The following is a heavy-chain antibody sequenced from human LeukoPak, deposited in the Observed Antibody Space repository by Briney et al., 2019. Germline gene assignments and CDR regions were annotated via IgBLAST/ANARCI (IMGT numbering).Heavy chain of an antibody. J-gene: IGHJ6*02. D-gene: IGHD6-6*01. CDR3: ARGGAALNSYYYGMDV. V-gene: IGHV3-30-3*01. CDR2: ISYDGSNK. Sequence: GGSLRLSCAASGFTCSSYATHWVRQAPGKGLEWVAVISYDGSNKYYADSVKGRFTISRDNSKNTLYLQMNSLRAEDTAVYYCARGGAALNSYYYGMDVWGQGTTVTVSS. CDR1: GFTCSSYA.